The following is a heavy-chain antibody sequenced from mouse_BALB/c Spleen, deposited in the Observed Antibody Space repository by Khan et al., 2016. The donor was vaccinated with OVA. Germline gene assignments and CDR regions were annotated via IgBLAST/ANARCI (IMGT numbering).Heavy chain of an antibody. J-gene: IGHJ2*01. Sequence: EVELVESGGGLVKPGGSLKFSCAASGFTFSSYSMSWVRQTPEKRLEWVATITSGGSSTYYPGSVKGRFTISRDTAKKTLYLQMSSLKAEDTAMYYCSRSRNYSGSSFYLDYWGQGTTLTVSS. CDR3: SRSRNYSGSSFYLDY. D-gene: IGHD1-1*01. CDR2: ITSGGSST. V-gene: IGHV5-6-4*01. CDR1: GFTFSSYS.